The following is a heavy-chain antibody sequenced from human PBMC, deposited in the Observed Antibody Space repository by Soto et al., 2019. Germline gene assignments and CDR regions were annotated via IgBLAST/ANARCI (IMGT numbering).Heavy chain of an antibody. Sequence: EVQLVESGGGLIQPGGSLTLSCAVSGFAVSGNHMSWVRQALGKGLEWVSIIYSGGSIYYADSVKGRFTISRDNSKNTLYLQMNSLRADDTAVYYCARDYGSGRRFYGMDVWGQGTTVTVSS. J-gene: IGHJ6*02. CDR3: ARDYGSGRRFYGMDV. CDR2: IYSGGSI. D-gene: IGHD3-10*01. CDR1: GFAVSGNH. V-gene: IGHV3-53*01.